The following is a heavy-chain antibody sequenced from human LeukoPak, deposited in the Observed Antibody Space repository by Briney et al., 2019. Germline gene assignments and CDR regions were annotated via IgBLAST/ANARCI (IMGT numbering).Heavy chain of an antibody. Sequence: GGSLRLSCAASGFTVSSNYMSWVRQAPGKGLEWVSVIYSGGSTYYADSVKGRFTISRDNSKNTLYLQMNSLRAEDTAVYYCARVSSSWPYYYYYMDVWGKGTTVTVSS. D-gene: IGHD6-13*01. J-gene: IGHJ6*03. CDR1: GFTVSSNY. CDR3: ARVSSSWPYYYYYMDV. V-gene: IGHV3-53*01. CDR2: IYSGGST.